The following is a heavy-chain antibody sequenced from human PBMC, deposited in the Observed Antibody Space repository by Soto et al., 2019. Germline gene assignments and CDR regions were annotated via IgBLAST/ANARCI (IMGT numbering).Heavy chain of an antibody. CDR2: TYYRSRWYS. V-gene: IGHV6-1*01. D-gene: IGHD4-4*01. Sequence: TLSLTCAISGDSVSSNGAAWNWIRQSPSRGLEWLGRTYYRSRWYSDYAPSVKSRITVNPDTSQNQFSLQLNSVTPEDTARSYCARDPPGFHSAFDFWGQGTLVTVSS. CDR1: GDSVSSNGAA. CDR3: ARDPPGFHSAFDF. J-gene: IGHJ4*02.